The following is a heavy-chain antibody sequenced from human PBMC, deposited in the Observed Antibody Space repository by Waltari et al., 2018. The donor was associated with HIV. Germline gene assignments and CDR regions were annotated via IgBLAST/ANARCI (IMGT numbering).Heavy chain of an antibody. Sequence: QVQLVESGGGVVPPRRSLRLSCETSGFTFQSYGCAWVRQAPGKGREWVAVIWYDGTEKYYVDSVKGRFVISRDNSKNTLYLQMNSLRPEDTAMYYCAKDANTFHEFGPNWLDPWGQGTLVSVSS. CDR1: GFTFQSYG. V-gene: IGHV3-33*06. D-gene: IGHD3-10*01. J-gene: IGHJ5*02. CDR3: AKDANTFHEFGPNWLDP. CDR2: IWYDGTEK.